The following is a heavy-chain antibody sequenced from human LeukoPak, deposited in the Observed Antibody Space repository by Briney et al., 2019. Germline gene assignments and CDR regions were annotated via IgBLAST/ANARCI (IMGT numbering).Heavy chain of an antibody. J-gene: IGHJ4*02. CDR3: ARAGGSIAAAGNDY. Sequence: ASVKASCKASGYTFTSYGIGWVRQAPGQGLEWMGWISAYNGNTNYAQKLQGRVTMTTDKSTSTAYMELSSLRSEDTAVYYCARAGGSIAAAGNDYWGQGTLVTVSS. D-gene: IGHD6-13*01. CDR1: GYTFTSYG. V-gene: IGHV1-18*01. CDR2: ISAYNGNT.